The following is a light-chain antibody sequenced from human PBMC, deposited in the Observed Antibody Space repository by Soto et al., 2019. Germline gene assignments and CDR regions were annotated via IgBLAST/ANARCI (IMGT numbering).Light chain of an antibody. CDR2: DAS. V-gene: IGKV1-33*01. CDR1: QDIRSY. Sequence: DIQMTQSPSFLSASVGDRVTITCQASQDIRSYLNWYQQKLGKAPKLLIYDASNLETGVPSRFSGSGSGTDFTFTISSLQPEDIATYYCQHYYNLPLTFGGGTKVEIK. CDR3: QHYYNLPLT. J-gene: IGKJ4*01.